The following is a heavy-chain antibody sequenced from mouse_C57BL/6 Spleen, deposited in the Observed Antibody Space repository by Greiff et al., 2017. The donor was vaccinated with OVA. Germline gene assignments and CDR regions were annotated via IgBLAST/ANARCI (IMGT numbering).Heavy chain of an antibody. CDR3: ARFITRVVDWDY. D-gene: IGHD1-1*01. J-gene: IGHJ2*01. Sequence: VQLQQPGTELVKPGASVKLSCKASGYTFTSYWMHWVKQRPGQGLEWIGNINPGNGGTNYNEKFKSKATLTVDKSSSTAYMQLSSLTSEDSAVDYCARFITRVVDWDYWGQGTTLTVSS. CDR2: INPGNGGT. V-gene: IGHV1-53*01. CDR1: GYTFTSYW.